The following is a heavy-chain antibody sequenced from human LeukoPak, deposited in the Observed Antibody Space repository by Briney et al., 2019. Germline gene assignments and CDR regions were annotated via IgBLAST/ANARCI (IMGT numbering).Heavy chain of an antibody. Sequence: GGSLRLSCAASGFTFSDYYMNWIRQTPGKGLERVSYISSGGTTMYYIDSVKGRFTISRDNAKNSLYLQMNSLRAEDTAVYYCARDRGRLGPDYWGQGTLVTVSS. V-gene: IGHV3-11*01. D-gene: IGHD6-19*01. CDR1: GFTFSDYY. CDR3: ARDRGRLGPDY. CDR2: ISSGGTTM. J-gene: IGHJ4*02.